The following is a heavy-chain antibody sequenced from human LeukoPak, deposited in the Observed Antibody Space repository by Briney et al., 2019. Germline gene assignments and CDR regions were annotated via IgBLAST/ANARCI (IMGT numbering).Heavy chain of an antibody. V-gene: IGHV3-30*18. D-gene: IGHD3-10*01. CDR1: GFTFSSYG. CDR3: AKDQTTEESITMVRGVPPDY. J-gene: IGHJ4*02. CDR2: ISYDGSNK. Sequence: PGGSLRLSCAASGFTFSSYGMHWVRQAPGKGLEWVAVISYDGSNKYYADSVKGRFTISRDNSKNTLYLQMNSLRAEDTAVYYCAKDQTTEESITMVRGVPPDYWGQGTLVTVSS.